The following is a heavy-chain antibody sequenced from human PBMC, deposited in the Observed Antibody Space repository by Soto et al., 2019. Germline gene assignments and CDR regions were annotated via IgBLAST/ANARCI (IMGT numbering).Heavy chain of an antibody. CDR2: INAGNGNT. Sequence: ASVKVSCKASGYTFTSYAMHWVRQAPGQRLEWMGWINAGNGNTKYSQKFQGRVTITRDTSASTAYMELSSLRSEDTAVYYCASSVVITTWFDYWRQRTLVTVSS. J-gene: IGHJ4*02. CDR1: GYTFTSYA. D-gene: IGHD3-22*01. V-gene: IGHV1-3*01. CDR3: ASSVVITTWFDY.